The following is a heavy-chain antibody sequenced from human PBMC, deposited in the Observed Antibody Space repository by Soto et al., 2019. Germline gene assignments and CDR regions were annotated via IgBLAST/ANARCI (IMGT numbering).Heavy chain of an antibody. CDR1: GGTFSSFINYP. CDR3: ARRDTSGFPRYFDN. D-gene: IGHD3-3*01. J-gene: IGHJ4*02. V-gene: IGHV1-69*06. Sequence: SVKVSCKSSGGTFSSFINYPINWVRQAPGQGLEWMGGIVPNVGTVNYAQKFRGKVTITADKSTGTAYMELSSLRSEDTALYYCARRDTSGFPRYFDNWGQGTQVTVSS. CDR2: IVPNVGTV.